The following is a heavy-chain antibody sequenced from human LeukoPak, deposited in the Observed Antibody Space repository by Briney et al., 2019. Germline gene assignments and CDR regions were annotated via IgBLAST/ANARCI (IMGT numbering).Heavy chain of an antibody. J-gene: IGHJ4*02. Sequence: ASVKVSCTASGYTFTGYYMHWVRQAPGQGLEWMGRINPNSGGTNYAQKFQGRVTMTRDTSISTAYMELSRLRSDDTAVYYCARDTNREMAFDYWGQGTLVTVSS. CDR3: ARDTNREMAFDY. D-gene: IGHD5-24*01. CDR2: INPNSGGT. CDR1: GYTFTGYY. V-gene: IGHV1-2*06.